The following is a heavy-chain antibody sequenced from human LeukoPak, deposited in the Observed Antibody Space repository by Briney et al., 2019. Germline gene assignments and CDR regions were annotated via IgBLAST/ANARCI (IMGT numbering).Heavy chain of an antibody. D-gene: IGHD4-17*01. V-gene: IGHV4-39*07. CDR2: ISYTGNT. CDR3: ARGLGDSSFDY. Sequence: SETLSLTCSVSVGSVSNSDFYWVWIRQPPGKGLEWIGSISYTGNTFYNPSLKSRLTISVDTSQNQFSLKLSFVTAADTAVYYCARGLGDSSFDYWGQGTLVTVSS. J-gene: IGHJ4*02. CDR1: VGSVSNSDFY.